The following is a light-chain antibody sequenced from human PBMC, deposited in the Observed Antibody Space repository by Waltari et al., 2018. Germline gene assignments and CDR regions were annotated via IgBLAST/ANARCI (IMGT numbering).Light chain of an antibody. CDR1: QTVTSDY. CDR2: GAS. V-gene: IGKV3-20*01. Sequence: EIVLTQSPGTLYLSPGERATLSCRATQTVTSDYVAWYQHKPGQAPRLLIYGASNRAAGIPDRFSGAGSGTDFTLTISRLEPEDFAVYYCQHYVLPLWAFGQGTKVQIK. J-gene: IGKJ1*01. CDR3: QHYVLPLWA.